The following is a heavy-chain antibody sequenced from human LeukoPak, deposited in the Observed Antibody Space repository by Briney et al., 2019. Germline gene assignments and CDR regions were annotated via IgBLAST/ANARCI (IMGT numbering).Heavy chain of an antibody. CDR1: GGSLSGYY. Sequence: SETLSLTCAVYGGSLSGYYWSWLRQPPGKGLEWIGEINHSGSTNYNPSLKSRVTMSVDTSQNQFSLKLSSVTATDTAVYYCARGDGGSSTVPIYWFDSWGQGTLVTVSS. V-gene: IGHV4-34*01. CDR2: INHSGST. D-gene: IGHD4-17*01. CDR3: ARGDGGSSTVPIYWFDS. J-gene: IGHJ5*01.